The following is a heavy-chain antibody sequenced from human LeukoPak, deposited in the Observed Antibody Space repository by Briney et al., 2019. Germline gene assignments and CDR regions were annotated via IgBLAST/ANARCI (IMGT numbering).Heavy chain of an antibody. J-gene: IGHJ6*02. V-gene: IGHV3-21*01. D-gene: IGHD5-18*01. CDR1: GFTFSNYS. CDR3: ARDPPDVDTAMVTVYYYGMDV. CDR2: ISSSSSYI. Sequence: GGSLRLSCAASGFTFSNYSMNWVRQAPGKGLEWVSSISSSSSYIYYADSVKGRFTISRDNAKNSLYLQMNSLRAEDTAVYYCARDPPDVDTAMVTVYYYGMDVWGQGTTVTVSS.